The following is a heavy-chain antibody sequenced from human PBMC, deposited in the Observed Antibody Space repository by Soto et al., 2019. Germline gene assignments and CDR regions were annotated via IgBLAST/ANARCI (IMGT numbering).Heavy chain of an antibody. Sequence: QVQLQQWGAGLLKPSETLSLTCAVYGGSCSGYYWSWIRQPPGKGLEWIGEIKDGGNTNYSPSLKSRVTISADTSKNQVSLKLNSVTAADTAVYYCARGQEAIVATHWDQGTLVTVSS. V-gene: IGHV4-34*01. CDR2: IKDGGNT. CDR1: GGSCSGYY. D-gene: IGHD5-12*01. CDR3: ARGQEAIVATH. J-gene: IGHJ4*02.